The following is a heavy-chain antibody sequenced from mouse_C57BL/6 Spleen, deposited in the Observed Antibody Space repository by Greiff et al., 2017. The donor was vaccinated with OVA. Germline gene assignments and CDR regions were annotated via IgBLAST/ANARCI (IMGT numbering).Heavy chain of an antibody. CDR3: ARALRGRDYAMDY. CDR1: GYNFTSYW. V-gene: IGHV1-64*01. CDR2: IHPNSGST. D-gene: IGHD1-3*01. Sequence: QVQLQQPGAELVKPGASVKLSCKASGYNFTSYWLHWVKQRPGQGLEWIGMIHPNSGSTNYNEKVKSKATLTVDKSSSTAYMQLSSLTSEDSAVYYCARALRGRDYAMDYWGQGTSVTVSS. J-gene: IGHJ4*01.